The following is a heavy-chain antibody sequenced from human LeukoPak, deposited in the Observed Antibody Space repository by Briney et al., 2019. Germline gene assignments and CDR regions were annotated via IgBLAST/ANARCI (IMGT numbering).Heavy chain of an antibody. CDR3: AGPPGPSGRASHYYYYGMDV. J-gene: IGHJ6*02. V-gene: IGHV1-2*06. Sequence: ASVKVSCKASGYTFTGYYMHWVRQAPGQGLEWMGRINPNSGGTNYAQKFQGRVTMTRDTSISTAYMELSRLRSDDTAVYYCAGPPGPSGRASHYYYYGMDVWGQGTTVTVSS. CDR1: GYTFTGYY. CDR2: INPNSGGT. D-gene: IGHD6-25*01.